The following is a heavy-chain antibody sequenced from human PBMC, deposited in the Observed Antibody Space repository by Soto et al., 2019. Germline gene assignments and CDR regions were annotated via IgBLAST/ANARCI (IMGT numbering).Heavy chain of an antibody. V-gene: IGHV3-30-3*01. CDR3: ARDTRGVGATMAY. Sequence: PGGSLRLSCAASGFTFSSYAMHWVRQAPGKGLEWVAVISYDGSNKYYADSVKGRFTISRDNSKNTLYLQMNSLRAEDTAVYYCARDTRGVGATMAYWGQGTLVTVSS. CDR1: GFTFSSYA. CDR2: ISYDGSNK. D-gene: IGHD1-26*01. J-gene: IGHJ4*02.